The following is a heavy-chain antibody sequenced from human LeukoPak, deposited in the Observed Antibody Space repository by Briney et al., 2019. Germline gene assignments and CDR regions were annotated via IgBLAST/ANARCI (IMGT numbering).Heavy chain of an antibody. Sequence: SETLSLTCNVSGGSISRSNYYWGWIRQPPGKGLEWIGSIFYTGSTFYNPSLMSRVTISVDTSKNQFSLKLSSVTAADTAVYFCARHVRCSGGSCHSLDDWGQGTLVTVSS. J-gene: IGHJ4*02. CDR3: ARHVRCSGGSCHSLDD. D-gene: IGHD2-15*01. CDR1: GGSISRSNYY. V-gene: IGHV4-39*01. CDR2: IFYTGST.